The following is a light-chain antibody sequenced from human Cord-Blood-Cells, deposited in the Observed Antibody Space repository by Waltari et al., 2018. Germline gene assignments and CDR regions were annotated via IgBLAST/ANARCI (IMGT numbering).Light chain of an antibody. CDR3: QQYNSYSYT. V-gene: IGKV1-5*03. CDR1: QSISSW. Sequence: DIQMTQSPSTLSASVGYRVTITCRASQSISSWLAWYQQKPGKAPKLLIYKASSLESGVPSRFSGSGSVTEFTLTISSLQPDDFATYYCQQYNSYSYTFGQGTKLEIK. J-gene: IGKJ2*01. CDR2: KAS.